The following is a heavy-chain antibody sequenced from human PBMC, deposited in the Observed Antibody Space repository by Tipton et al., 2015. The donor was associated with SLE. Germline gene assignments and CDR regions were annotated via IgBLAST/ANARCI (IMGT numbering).Heavy chain of an antibody. J-gene: IGHJ4*02. CDR1: GASVSSFC. CDR3: TRRGRAATATQHIDY. D-gene: IGHD6-25*01. CDR2: VCNSVST. V-gene: IGHV4-59*02. Sequence: TLSLTCTVSGASVSSFCWNWIRQSPGKGLEWIACVCNSVSTNYDPSLKSRGTISVDTSKNHFSLTLTSVTAADTAIYYCTRRGRAATATQHIDYWGQGALVTVSS.